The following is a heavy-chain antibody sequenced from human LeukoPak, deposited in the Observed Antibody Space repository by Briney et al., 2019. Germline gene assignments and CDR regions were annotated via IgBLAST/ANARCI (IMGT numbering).Heavy chain of an antibody. CDR3: ATARKYYYDSSGYYGFDY. CDR1: GYTLTELS. CDR2: FDPEDGET. Sequence: ASVKVSCKVSGYTLTELSMHWVRQAPGKGLEWMGGFDPEDGETIYAQKFQGRVTMTEDTSTDTAYMELSSLRSEDTAVYYCATARKYYYDSSGYYGFDYWGQGTQVTVSS. J-gene: IGHJ4*02. D-gene: IGHD3-22*01. V-gene: IGHV1-24*01.